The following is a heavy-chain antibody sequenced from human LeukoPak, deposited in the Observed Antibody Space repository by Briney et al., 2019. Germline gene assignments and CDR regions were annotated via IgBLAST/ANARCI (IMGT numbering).Heavy chain of an antibody. CDR3: ARDGGGTSRPFDY. CDR2: IYSPGGT. V-gene: IGHV4-59*01. CDR1: GGSLSSYF. Sequence: SETLSLTCTVSGGSLSSYFWSWIRQPPGKGLEWIGNIYSPGGTSYNPSLKIRVTISVDTSKKQFSLRVSSVTAADTAVYYCARDGGGTSRPFDYWGQGTPVTVSS. J-gene: IGHJ4*02. D-gene: IGHD2-2*01.